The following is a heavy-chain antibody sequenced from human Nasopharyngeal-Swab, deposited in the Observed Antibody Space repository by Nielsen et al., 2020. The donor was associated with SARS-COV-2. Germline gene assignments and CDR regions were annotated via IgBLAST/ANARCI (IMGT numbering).Heavy chain of an antibody. V-gene: IGHV1-69*04. CDR3: ARAAILFGMDV. D-gene: IGHD3-3*01. CDR2: IIPILGIA. Sequence: WVRQVPGQGLEWMGRIIPILGIANYAQKFQGRVTITADKSTSTAYMELSSLRSEDTAVYYRARAAILFGMDVWGQGTTVTVSS. J-gene: IGHJ6*02.